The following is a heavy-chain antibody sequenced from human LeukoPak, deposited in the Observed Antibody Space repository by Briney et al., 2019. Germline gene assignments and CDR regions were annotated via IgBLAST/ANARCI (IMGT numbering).Heavy chain of an antibody. CDR3: ARPYYGDIVVVPAAMHY. D-gene: IGHD2-2*01. V-gene: IGHV3-30*19. CDR1: GFTFSSYG. CDR2: IWYDGSNK. J-gene: IGHJ4*02. Sequence: GGSLRLSCAASGFTFSSYGMHWVRQAPGKGLEWVAVIWYDGSNKYYADSVKGRFTISRDNSKNTLYLQMNSLRAEDTAVYYCARPYYGDIVVVPAAMHYWGQGTLVTVSS.